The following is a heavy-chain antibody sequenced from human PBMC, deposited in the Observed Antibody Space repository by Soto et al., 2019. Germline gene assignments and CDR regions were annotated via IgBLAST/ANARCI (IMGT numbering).Heavy chain of an antibody. Sequence: QVQLQESVPRLVKPSQTLSCSCAISGDSVSGDSAAGNWVMVSPSRGLEWRAGTYYRSRWYTDYAVSVRSLITVNADTSKYQFSLQLTSVTPEDTAIYFCAGTTSHHWLYMDVWGRGTTVTVSS. CDR3: AGTTSHHWLYMDV. D-gene: IGHD1-1*01. CDR1: GDSVSGDSAA. J-gene: IGHJ6*03. V-gene: IGHV6-1*01. CDR2: TYYRSRWYT.